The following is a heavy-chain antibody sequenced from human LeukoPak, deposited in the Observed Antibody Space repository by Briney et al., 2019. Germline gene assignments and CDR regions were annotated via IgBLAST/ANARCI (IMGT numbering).Heavy chain of an antibody. CDR1: GSIFTSYW. CDR2: IYPGDSDT. J-gene: IGHJ4*02. D-gene: IGHD3-10*01. Sequence: KAGASLKISCEGSGSIFTSYWIGWVRQLPGKGLELMGIIYPGDSDTRYSPSFQGQVTMSADKSISTAYLQWSRLKASDTAMYYCATSSRPCGSGTYSYDYWGQGTLVTVSS. V-gene: IGHV5-51*01. CDR3: ATSSRPCGSGTYSYDY.